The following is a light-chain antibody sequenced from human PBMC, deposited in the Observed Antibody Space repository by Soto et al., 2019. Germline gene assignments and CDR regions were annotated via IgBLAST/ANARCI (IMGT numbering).Light chain of an antibody. J-gene: IGKJ1*01. CDR1: QSVRNN. CDR2: AVS. V-gene: IGKV3-15*01. Sequence: EIVMTQSPVSLSVSPGEGATLLCRASQSVRNNLAWYQQKPGLAPRLLIYAVSTRATGVPARFSGNGSETEFTLTISGLQSDDFALYYCQQYNKWPPWTFGQGTKVDI. CDR3: QQYNKWPPWT.